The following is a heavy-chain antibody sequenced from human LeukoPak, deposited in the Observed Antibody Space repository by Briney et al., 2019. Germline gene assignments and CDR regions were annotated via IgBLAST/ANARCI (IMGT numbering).Heavy chain of an antibody. CDR2: VFYSGST. CDR1: DDSISGSRYY. J-gene: IGHJ5*02. V-gene: IGHV4-39*07. Sequence: SETLSLTCTVSDDSISGSRYYWGWIRLPPGTGLEWIGSVFYSGSTYYNPSLKSRVAISLDTSKNQFSLKLSSVTAADTAVYFCARGPNYDILTGYYNGWFDPWGQGTLVTVSS. D-gene: IGHD3-9*01. CDR3: ARGPNYDILTGYYNGWFDP.